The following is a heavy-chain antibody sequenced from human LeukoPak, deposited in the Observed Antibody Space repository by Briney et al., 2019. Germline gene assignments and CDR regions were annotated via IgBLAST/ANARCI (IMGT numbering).Heavy chain of an antibody. Sequence: SQTLSLTCAVSGGSISSGGYSWSWIRQPPGKGLEWIGYIYHSGSTYYNPSLKSRVTISVDRSKNQFSLKLSSVTAADTAVYYCARLRDYYGSGSYPTNWFDPWGQGTLVAVSS. CDR1: GGSISSGGYS. CDR2: IYHSGST. CDR3: ARLRDYYGSGSYPTNWFDP. J-gene: IGHJ5*02. D-gene: IGHD3-10*01. V-gene: IGHV4-30-2*01.